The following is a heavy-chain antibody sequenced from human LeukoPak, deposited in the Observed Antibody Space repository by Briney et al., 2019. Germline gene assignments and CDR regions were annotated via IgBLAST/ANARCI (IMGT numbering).Heavy chain of an antibody. CDR1: GYSFTSYW. CDR3: ATAGVGRSGRDNWFDP. V-gene: IGHV5-51*01. CDR2: IYPGDSDT. Sequence: GESLKISCKGSGYSFTSYWIGWVRHMPGKGLEWLGIIYPGDSDTRYSPSFQGQVTISADKSISTAYLQWSSLKASDTAMYYCATAGVGRSGRDNWFDPWGQGTLVTVSS. D-gene: IGHD6-19*01. J-gene: IGHJ5*02.